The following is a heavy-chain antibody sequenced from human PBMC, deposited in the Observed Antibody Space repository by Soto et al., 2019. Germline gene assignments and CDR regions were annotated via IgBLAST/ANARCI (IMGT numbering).Heavy chain of an antibody. D-gene: IGHD3-10*01. J-gene: IGHJ4*02. CDR1: GFTFSSYA. CDR3: AREAGGYYFDY. CDR2: ISYDGSNK. Sequence: QVQLVESGGGVVQPGRSLRLSCAASGFTFSSYAMHWVRQAPGKGLEWVAVISYDGSNKYYADSVKGRFTISRDNSKNTLYLQMNSLRAEDTAVYYCAREAGGYYFDYWGQGTLVTVSS. V-gene: IGHV3-30-3*01.